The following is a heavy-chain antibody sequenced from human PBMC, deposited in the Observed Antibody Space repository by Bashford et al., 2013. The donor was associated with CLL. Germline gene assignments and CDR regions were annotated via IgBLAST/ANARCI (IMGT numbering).Heavy chain of an antibody. CDR3: ARLRFLEWLFLPIDY. CDR1: GYTFTSYG. D-gene: IGHD3-3*01. Sequence: ASVKVSCKASGYTFTSYGISWVRQAPGQGLEWMGWISAYNGNTNYAQKLQGRVTMTTDTSTSTAYMELRSLRSDDTAVYYCARLRFLEWLFLPIDYWGQGTLVTVSS. V-gene: IGHV1-18*01. J-gene: IGHJ4*02. CDR2: ISAYNGNT.